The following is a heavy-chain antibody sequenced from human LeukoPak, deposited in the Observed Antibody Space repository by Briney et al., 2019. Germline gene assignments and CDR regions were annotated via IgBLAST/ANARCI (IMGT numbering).Heavy chain of an antibody. J-gene: IGHJ5*02. V-gene: IGHV4-38-2*02. D-gene: IGHD3-10*01. CDR3: ARNRYYYGSGSYGVPNWFDP. CDR1: GYSISSGYY. Sequence: SETLSLTCTVSGYSISSGYYWGWIRQPPGKGLEWIGSIYYSGSTYYNPSLKSRVTISVDTSKNQCSLKLSSVTAADTAVYYCARNRYYYGSGSYGVPNWFDPWGQGTLVTVSS. CDR2: IYYSGST.